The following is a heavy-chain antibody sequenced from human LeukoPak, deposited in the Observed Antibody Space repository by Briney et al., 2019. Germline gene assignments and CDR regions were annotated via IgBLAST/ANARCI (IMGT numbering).Heavy chain of an antibody. CDR1: GFTFSIYT. J-gene: IGHJ6*03. CDR2: VSSSSSYI. Sequence: PGGSLRLSCEASGFTFSIYTMNWVRQAPGKGLEWVSSVSSSSSYIYYADSVKGRFTISRDNAKNSLYLQMNSLRAEDTAVYYCARAPRTPSRRAYYYYYMDVWGKGTTVTVSS. V-gene: IGHV3-21*01. CDR3: ARAPRTPSRRAYYYYYMDV.